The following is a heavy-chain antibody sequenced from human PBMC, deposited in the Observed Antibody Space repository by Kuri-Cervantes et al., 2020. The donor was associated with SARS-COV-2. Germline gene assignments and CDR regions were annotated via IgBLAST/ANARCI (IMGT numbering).Heavy chain of an antibody. Sequence: GESLKISCAASGFTFSSYGMHWVRQAPGKGLEWVAVISYDGSNKYYADSVKGRFTISRDNSKSTLYLQMNSLRSEDTAMYYCAKDRVGVQDFWGQGTLVTVSS. CDR2: ISYDGSNK. V-gene: IGHV3-30*18. D-gene: IGHD2-21*01. CDR1: GFTFSSYG. CDR3: AKDRVGVQDF. J-gene: IGHJ4*02.